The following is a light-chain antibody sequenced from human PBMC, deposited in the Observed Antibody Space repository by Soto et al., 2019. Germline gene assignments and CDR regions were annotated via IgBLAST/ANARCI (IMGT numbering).Light chain of an antibody. V-gene: IGLV2-14*03. J-gene: IGLJ2*01. CDR2: DVT. CDR1: NSDVGGYNY. CDR3: GSYTTGNTGV. Sequence: QSVLTQPASVSGSPGQSITISCTGTNSDVGGYNYVSWYQQHPGKAPKLIIYDVTNRPSGVSNRFSGSKSGNTASLTISGLQGEDEADYYCGSYTTGNTGVFGGGTKLTVL.